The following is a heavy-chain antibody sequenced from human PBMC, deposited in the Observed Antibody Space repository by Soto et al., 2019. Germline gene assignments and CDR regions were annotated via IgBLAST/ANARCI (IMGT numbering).Heavy chain of an antibody. D-gene: IGHD2-2*01. Sequence: GASVKVSCKASGYTFTSYSMHWVRQAPGQRLEWMGWINAGNGNTKYSQKFQGRVTITRDTSASTAYMELSSLRSEDTAVYYCARVYCSSTSCYPRVYYFDYWGQGTLVTVSS. CDR2: INAGNGNT. V-gene: IGHV1-3*01. J-gene: IGHJ4*02. CDR1: GYTFTSYS. CDR3: ARVYCSSTSCYPRVYYFDY.